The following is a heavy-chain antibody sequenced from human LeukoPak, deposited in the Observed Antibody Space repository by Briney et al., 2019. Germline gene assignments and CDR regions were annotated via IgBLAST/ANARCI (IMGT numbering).Heavy chain of an antibody. V-gene: IGHV3-30*02. CDR3: ARPSQLYYYYYYMDV. D-gene: IGHD2-2*01. J-gene: IGHJ6*03. CDR2: IRYDGGNK. CDR1: GFSFSRYG. Sequence: AGGSLRLSCAASGFSFSRYGMHWVRQAPGKGLEWVAFIRYDGGNKYYADSVKGRFTISRDNSKNTLYLQMNSLRAEDTAVYYCARPSQLYYYYYYMDVWGKGTTVTVSS.